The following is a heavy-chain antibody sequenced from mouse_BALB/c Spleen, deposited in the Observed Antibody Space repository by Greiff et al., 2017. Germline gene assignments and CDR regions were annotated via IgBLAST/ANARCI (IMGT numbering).Heavy chain of an antibody. J-gene: IGHJ2*01. V-gene: IGHV3-2*02. D-gene: IGHD2-3*01. CDR1: GYSITSDYA. CDR3: ARGDGYISFDY. Sequence: EVMLVESGPGLVKPSQSLSLTCTVTGYSITSDYAWNWIRQFPGNKLEWMGYISYSGSTSYNPSLKSRISITRDTSKNQFFLQLNSVTTEDTATYYCARGDGYISFDYWGQGTTLTVSS. CDR2: ISYSGST.